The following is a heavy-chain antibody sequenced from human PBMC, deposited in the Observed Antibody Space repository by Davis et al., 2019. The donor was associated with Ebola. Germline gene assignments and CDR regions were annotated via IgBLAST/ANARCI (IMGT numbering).Heavy chain of an antibody. CDR2: SYHSGST. J-gene: IGHJ6*02. D-gene: IGHD2-2*01. CDR3: ARVGIVVVPAADFDYYCGMDV. CDR1: GFSISTSNW. V-gene: IGHV4-4*02. Sequence: SETLSLTCAVSGFSISTSNWWSCVRQPPGKGLERFGESYHSGSTNYNPSLKIRVTISVDKSKNQFSLKLSIVTAADTAVYYCARVGIVVVPAADFDYYCGMDVWGQGTTVTVSS.